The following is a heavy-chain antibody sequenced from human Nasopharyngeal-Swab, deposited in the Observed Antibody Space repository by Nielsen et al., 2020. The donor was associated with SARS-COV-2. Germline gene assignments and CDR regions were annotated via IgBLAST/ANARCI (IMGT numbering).Heavy chain of an antibody. J-gene: IGHJ3*02. CDR1: GYRFISYW. V-gene: IGHV5-51*01. Sequence: KVSCKGSGYRFISYWIGWVRQRPGKGLEWMGIIYPGDSDTRYSPSFQGQVTISADKSINTAYLQWSSLKASDTAMYYCARTAIEGGYYRGDAFDIWGQGTMVTVSS. D-gene: IGHD3-22*01. CDR3: ARTAIEGGYYRGDAFDI. CDR2: IYPGDSDT.